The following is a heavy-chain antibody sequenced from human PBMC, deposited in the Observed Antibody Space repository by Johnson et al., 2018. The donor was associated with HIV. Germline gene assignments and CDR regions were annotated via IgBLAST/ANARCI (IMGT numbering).Heavy chain of an antibody. V-gene: IGHV3-7*03. CDR3: AKDCVGVWWSRAFDI. J-gene: IGHJ3*02. Sequence: VQLVESGGGVVRPGGSLRLYCAASGFTFSSYWMSWVRQAPGKGLEWVANIKQDGSEKYYVDSVKGRFTISRDNAKNSLYLQMNSLRAEDTAVYYCAKDCVGVWWSRAFDIWGQGTMVTVSS. CDR2: IKQDGSEK. CDR1: GFTFSSYW. D-gene: IGHD2-21*01.